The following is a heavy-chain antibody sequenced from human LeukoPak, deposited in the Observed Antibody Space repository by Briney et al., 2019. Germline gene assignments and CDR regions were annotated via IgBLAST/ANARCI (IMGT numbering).Heavy chain of an antibody. CDR1: GGSISSYY. Sequence: SETLSLTCTVSGGSISSYYWSWIRQPPGKGLEWIGYIYYSGSTNYNPSLESRVTISVDTSKNQFSLKLSSVTAADTAVYYCARVGRVGATTGTILGAFDIWGQGTMVTVSS. J-gene: IGHJ3*02. CDR3: ARVGRVGATTGTILGAFDI. V-gene: IGHV4-59*01. CDR2: IYYSGST. D-gene: IGHD1-26*01.